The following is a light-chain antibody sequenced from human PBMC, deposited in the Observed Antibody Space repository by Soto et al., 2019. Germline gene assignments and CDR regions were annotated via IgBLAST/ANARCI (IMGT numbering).Light chain of an antibody. CDR2: LDSDGSH. J-gene: IGLJ3*02. CDR1: SGHSTYA. CDR3: QTWAAVPDGV. V-gene: IGLV4-69*01. Sequence: QLVLTQSPSASASLGASVKLTCTLSSGHSTYAIAWHQQQPEKGPRYLMKLDSDGSHSKGDGIPDRFSGSSAGAERYPTISSLQSEVEADYYCQTWAAVPDGVFGGGTQLTVL.